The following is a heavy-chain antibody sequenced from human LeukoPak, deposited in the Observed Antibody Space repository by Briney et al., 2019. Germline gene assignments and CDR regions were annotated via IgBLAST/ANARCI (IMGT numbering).Heavy chain of an antibody. V-gene: IGHV3-21*01. CDR3: ARDVDIVARFDP. CDR2: ISSSSSYI. J-gene: IGHJ5*02. D-gene: IGHD5-12*01. CDR1: GFTFSSYS. Sequence: PGGSLRLSCAASGFTFSSYSMNWVRQAPGKGLEWVSSISSSSSYIYHADSVKGRFTISRDNAKNSLYLQMNSLRAEDTAVYYCARDVDIVARFDPWGQGTLVTVSS.